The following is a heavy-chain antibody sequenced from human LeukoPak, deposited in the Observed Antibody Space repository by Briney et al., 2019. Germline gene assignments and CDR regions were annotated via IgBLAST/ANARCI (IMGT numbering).Heavy chain of an antibody. J-gene: IGHJ4*02. CDR1: GYTFTSYY. CDR3: ARATLSDYYFNY. V-gene: IGHV1-46*01. CDR2: INPSGGST. Sequence: ASVKVSCKASGYTFTSYYIHWVRQAPGQGLEWMGIINPSGGSTSYAQKFQGRVTMTRDTSTNTVHMELSSLRSEDTAVYFCARATLSDYYFNYWGQGTLVTVSS.